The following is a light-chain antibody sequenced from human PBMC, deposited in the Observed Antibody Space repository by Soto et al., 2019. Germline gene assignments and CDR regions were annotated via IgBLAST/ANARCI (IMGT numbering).Light chain of an antibody. CDR2: GAS. CDR3: QPYGSSLTWT. V-gene: IGKV3-20*01. J-gene: IGKJ1*01. Sequence: EIVLTQSPGTLSLSPGERATLSCRASQSVSSSYLAWYQQKPGQAPRLLIYGASSRATGIPDRFSGSGSGTDFTLTISRLEPEVFAVYYCQPYGSSLTWTFGQGTKVDTK. CDR1: QSVSSSY.